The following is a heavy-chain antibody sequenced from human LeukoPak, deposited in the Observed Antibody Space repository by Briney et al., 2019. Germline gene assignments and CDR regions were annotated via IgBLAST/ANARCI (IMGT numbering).Heavy chain of an antibody. D-gene: IGHD5-12*01. V-gene: IGHV3-48*02. J-gene: IGHJ4*02. CDR1: GFTFSNYG. Sequence: GGSLRLSCAASGFTFSNYGMNWVRQAPGKGLEWVSYISSGSSPIYYADSVKGRFTISRDNAQNSLYLQMNSLRDEDTAVYYCAREGYPFWGQGTLVTVSS. CDR2: ISSGSSPI. CDR3: AREGYPF.